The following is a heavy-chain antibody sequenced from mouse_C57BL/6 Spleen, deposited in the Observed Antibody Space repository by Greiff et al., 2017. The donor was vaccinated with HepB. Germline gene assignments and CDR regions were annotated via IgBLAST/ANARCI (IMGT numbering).Heavy chain of an antibody. V-gene: IGHV1-26*01. CDR2: INPNNGGT. CDR1: GYTFTDYY. Sequence: VQLQQSGPELVKPGASVKISCKASGYTFTDYYMNWVKQSHGKSLEWIGDINPNNGGTSYNQKFKGKATLTVDKSSSTAYMELRSLTSEDSAVYYCARWGYYGNSGYWGQGTTLTVSS. D-gene: IGHD2-1*01. J-gene: IGHJ2*01. CDR3: ARWGYYGNSGY.